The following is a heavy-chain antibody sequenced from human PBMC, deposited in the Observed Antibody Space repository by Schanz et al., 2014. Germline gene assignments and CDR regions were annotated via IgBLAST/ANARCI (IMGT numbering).Heavy chain of an antibody. CDR1: GFNFSDYA. J-gene: IGHJ6*02. Sequence: EVHLLESGGGLVPPGGSLRLSCAASGFNFSDYAMCWVRQAPGKGLEWVSAISGGGGTTYYTDSVKGRFTISRDNSKSTLYLQVNSLRAEDTAVYYCAKDGPGGSGSYSADGDMDVWGQGTTVTVSS. CDR2: ISGGGGTT. V-gene: IGHV3-23*01. CDR3: AKDGPGGSGSYSADGDMDV. D-gene: IGHD3-10*01.